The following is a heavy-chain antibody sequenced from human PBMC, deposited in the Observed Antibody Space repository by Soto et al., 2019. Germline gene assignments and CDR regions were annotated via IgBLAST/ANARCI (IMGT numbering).Heavy chain of an antibody. CDR3: ATDIEPRTRPTHYAYLWGSYRSPDAFDI. Sequence: QVQLVESGGGLVKPGGSLSLSCAASGFTFSDYYMSWIRQAPGKGLEWVSYISSSGSTIYYADSVKGRFTISRDNAKNSLNLQMNSLRAADTAVYYCATDIEPRTRPTHYAYLWGSYRSPDAFDIWGQGTMVTVSS. CDR2: ISSSGSTI. D-gene: IGHD3-16*02. J-gene: IGHJ3*02. CDR1: GFTFSDYY. V-gene: IGHV3-11*01.